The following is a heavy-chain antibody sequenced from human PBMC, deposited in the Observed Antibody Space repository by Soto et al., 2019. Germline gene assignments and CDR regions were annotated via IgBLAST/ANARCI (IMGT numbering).Heavy chain of an antibody. CDR2: IIPMFDIT. V-gene: IGHV1-69*08. J-gene: IGHJ4*02. CDR1: GGTFSPYT. CDR3: ARDWESSIPIWAFGGD. D-gene: IGHD3-10*01. Sequence: QVQLVQSGAEVKKPGSSVKVSCKASGGTFSPYTITWVRQAPGQGLEWLGRIIPMFDITNYALKFQDRVTITADRSTSTAYLELRSLRSEDSAVYFCARDWESSIPIWAFGGDWGQGTLVTVSS.